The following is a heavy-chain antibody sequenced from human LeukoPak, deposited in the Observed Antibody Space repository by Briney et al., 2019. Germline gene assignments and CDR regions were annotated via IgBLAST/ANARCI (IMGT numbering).Heavy chain of an antibody. D-gene: IGHD6-13*01. V-gene: IGHV3-30-3*01. CDR3: ARTRGIAALRWDYYYGMTS. CDR1: GFTFSSYA. J-gene: IGHJ6*02. CDR2: ISYDGSNK. Sequence: GGSLRLSCAASGFTFSSYAMHWVRQAPGKGLEWVAVISYDGSNKYYADSVKGRFTFSRDNSKNTLYLQMNSLRAEDTAVYYCARTRGIAALRWDYYYGMTSGAKGPRSPSP.